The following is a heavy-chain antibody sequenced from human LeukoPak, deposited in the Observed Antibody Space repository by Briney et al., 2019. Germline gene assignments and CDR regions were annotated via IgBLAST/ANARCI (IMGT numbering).Heavy chain of an antibody. CDR1: GFTFSSYW. CDR2: IDSDGRST. D-gene: IGHD5-18*01. V-gene: IGHV3-74*03. Sequence: PGGSLRLSCAASGFTFSSYWMHWVRQAPGKGLVWVSRIDSDGRSTTYADSVKGRFTISRDNAKNTLYLQMNSLRAEDTAVYYCARVSRINSYGLAGPNFDYWGQGTLVTVSS. CDR3: ARVSRINSYGLAGPNFDY. J-gene: IGHJ4*02.